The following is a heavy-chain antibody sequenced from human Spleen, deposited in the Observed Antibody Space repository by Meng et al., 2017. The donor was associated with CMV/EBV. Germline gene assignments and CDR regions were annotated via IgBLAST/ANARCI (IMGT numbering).Heavy chain of an antibody. V-gene: IGHV4-59*01. CDR2: IYYTGRA. Sequence: SETLSLTCTVSGGSISNYYWSWVRQPPGVGLEWNGYIYYTGRANYNPSLKSRLTISVDTSKNQFSLRLSSVTAADTAVYYCARGLGLWLPYDFWGQGTLVTVSS. CDR3: ARGLGLWLPYDF. D-gene: IGHD6-19*01. CDR1: GGSISNYY. J-gene: IGHJ4*02.